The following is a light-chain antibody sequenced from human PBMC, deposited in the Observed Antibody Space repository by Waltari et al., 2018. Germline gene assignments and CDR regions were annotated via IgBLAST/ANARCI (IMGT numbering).Light chain of an antibody. J-gene: IGLJ3*02. Sequence: QSALTQPASVSGSPGQSITISCTGTSIDVGSYNLVSWSQQYPGKAPKLMIYEGSKRPSGVSNRFSGSKSGNTASLTISGLQAEDEADYYCCSYAGSTSWVFGGGTKLTVL. CDR2: EGS. V-gene: IGLV2-23*01. CDR3: CSYAGSTSWV. CDR1: SIDVGSYNL.